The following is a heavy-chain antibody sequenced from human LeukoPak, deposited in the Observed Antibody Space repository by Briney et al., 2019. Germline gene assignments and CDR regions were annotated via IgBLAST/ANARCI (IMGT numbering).Heavy chain of an antibody. CDR2: IYSNGST. CDR3: ARGVVITGLDY. Sequence: PSETLSLTCTVSGGSISSYYWTWIRQPPGKGLECIGYIYSNGSTNYNPSLKSRVTISVDMSKNQFSLMLTSVTAADTAVYYCARGVVITGLDYWGQGTLVTVSS. D-gene: IGHD3-3*01. V-gene: IGHV4-59*01. J-gene: IGHJ4*02. CDR1: GGSISSYY.